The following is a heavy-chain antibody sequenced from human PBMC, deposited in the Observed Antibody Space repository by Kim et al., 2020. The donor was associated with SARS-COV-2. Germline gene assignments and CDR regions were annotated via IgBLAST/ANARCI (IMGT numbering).Heavy chain of an antibody. D-gene: IGHD2-2*01. CDR1: GGSISSYY. Sequence: SETLSLTCTVSGGSISSYYWSWIRQPPGKGLEWIGYIYYSGSTNYNPSLKSRVTISVDTSKNQFSLKLSSVTAADTAVYYCARQGAEGYCSSTSCYFPPGTPNWFDPWGQGTLVTVSS. J-gene: IGHJ5*02. V-gene: IGHV4-59*01. CDR3: ARQGAEGYCSSTSCYFPPGTPNWFDP. CDR2: IYYSGST.